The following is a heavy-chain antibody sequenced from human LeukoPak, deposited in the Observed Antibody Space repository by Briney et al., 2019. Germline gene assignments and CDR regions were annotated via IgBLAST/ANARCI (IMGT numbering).Heavy chain of an antibody. CDR2: IRYDGSNK. J-gene: IGHJ4*02. V-gene: IGHV3-30*02. CDR3: AKDSPSSYSSGWSAFDY. CDR1: GFTFSSYG. Sequence: GGSLRLSCAASGFTFSSYGMHWVRQAPGKGLEWVAFIRYDGSNKYYADSVKGRFTISRDNSKNTLYLQMNSLRAEDTAVYYCAKDSPSSYSSGWSAFDYWGQGTLVTVSS. D-gene: IGHD6-19*01.